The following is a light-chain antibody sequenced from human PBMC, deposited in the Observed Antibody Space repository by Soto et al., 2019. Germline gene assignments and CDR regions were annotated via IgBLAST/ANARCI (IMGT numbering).Light chain of an antibody. CDR2: GAS. CDR1: QSVSSSY. V-gene: IGKV3-20*01. J-gene: IGKJ2*01. Sequence: EIVLTQSPGTLSLSPGERATLSCRASQSVSSSYLTWYQQKPGQAPRLLIYGASSRATGIPDMFIGGGSGTEFTLTIIRLKPEDMAVYYWKQYGISGYTVGQGTKLEIK. CDR3: KQYGISGYT.